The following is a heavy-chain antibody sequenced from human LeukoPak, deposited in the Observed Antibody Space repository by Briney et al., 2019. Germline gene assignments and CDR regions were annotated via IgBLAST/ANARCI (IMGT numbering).Heavy chain of an antibody. V-gene: IGHV3-30*04. J-gene: IGHJ4*02. D-gene: IGHD3-10*01. CDR2: LSYDGSSK. CDR1: GFTLSSYA. Sequence: PGESLRLSCAASGFTLSSYARQWVRQAPGKGLEWVAVLSYDGSSKHSADSVKGRFTISRDHSKNTLDLQMNSLRAEDTAVYYCARDLYYYGSGSPHVWGQETLVTVSS. CDR3: ARDLYYYGSGSPHV.